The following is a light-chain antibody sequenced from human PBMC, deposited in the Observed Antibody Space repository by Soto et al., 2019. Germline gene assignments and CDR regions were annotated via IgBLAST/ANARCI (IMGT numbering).Light chain of an antibody. Sequence: DIQLTQSPSPLSASVGDRVSISCRASRAITNHLNWYQQKPGKAPILLVYDASTLETGVPSRFSGSGSGTQFTLTINNLQPEDFATYFCQQIYITPLTFGGGTKVEI. CDR1: RAITNH. CDR3: QQIYITPLT. CDR2: DAS. J-gene: IGKJ4*01. V-gene: IGKV1-39*01.